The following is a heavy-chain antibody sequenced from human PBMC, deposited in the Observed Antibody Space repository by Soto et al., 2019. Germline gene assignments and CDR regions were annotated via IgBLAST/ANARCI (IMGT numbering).Heavy chain of an antibody. CDR2: IYRGGIT. Sequence: EVQLVESGGGLIQPGGSLRLSCAASGFTVSSNYMSWVRQAPGKGLEWVSVIYRGGITYYADSLKGRFTISRDNSKNTLKLPLNSLRAEDTAVYYCARGVGGYEHLWYFDDWGQGTLVTVSS. J-gene: IGHJ4*02. D-gene: IGHD5-12*01. CDR1: GFTVSSNY. CDR3: ARGVGGYEHLWYFDD. V-gene: IGHV3-53*01.